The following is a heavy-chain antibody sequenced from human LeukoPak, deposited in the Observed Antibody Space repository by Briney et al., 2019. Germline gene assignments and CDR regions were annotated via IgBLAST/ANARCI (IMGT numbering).Heavy chain of an antibody. J-gene: IGHJ4*02. Sequence: GGSLRLSCAASGFTFSSYAMSWVRQAPGKGLEWVSAISGSGGSTYYADSVKGRFTISRGNSKNTLYLQMNSLRAEDTAVYYCANQLLWFGELLGYWGQGTLVTVSS. V-gene: IGHV3-23*01. D-gene: IGHD3-10*01. CDR2: ISGSGGST. CDR3: ANQLLWFGELLGY. CDR1: GFTFSSYA.